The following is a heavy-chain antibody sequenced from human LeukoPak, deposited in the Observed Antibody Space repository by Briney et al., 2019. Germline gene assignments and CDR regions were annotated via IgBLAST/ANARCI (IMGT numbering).Heavy chain of an antibody. CDR3: ARSLRIAARPKGWFDP. J-gene: IGHJ5*02. V-gene: IGHV1-46*01. CDR1: GYTFTSYY. D-gene: IGHD6-6*01. Sequence: ASVKVSCKASGYTFTSYYMHWVRQAPGQGLEWMGIINPSGGSTSYAQKFQGRGTMTRDTSTSTVYMELSSRRSEDTAGVYCARSLRIAARPKGWFDPWGQGTLVTVSS. CDR2: INPSGGST.